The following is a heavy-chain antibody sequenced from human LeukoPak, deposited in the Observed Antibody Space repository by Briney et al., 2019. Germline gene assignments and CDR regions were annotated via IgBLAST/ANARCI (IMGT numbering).Heavy chain of an antibody. CDR1: GGSISSYY. D-gene: IGHD1-26*01. Sequence: SETLSLTCTVSGGSISSYYWSWIRQPPGKGLEWIGYIYTSGSTNYNPSLKSRVTISVDTSKNQFSLKLSSVTAADTAVYYCAGSVGSYLIDYRGQGTLVTVSS. J-gene: IGHJ4*02. V-gene: IGHV4-4*09. CDR2: IYTSGST. CDR3: AGSVGSYLIDY.